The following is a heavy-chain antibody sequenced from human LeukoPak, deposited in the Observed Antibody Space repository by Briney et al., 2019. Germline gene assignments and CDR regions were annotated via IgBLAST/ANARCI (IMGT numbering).Heavy chain of an antibody. CDR1: GYTFTSYD. Sequence: GASVKVSCKASGYTFTSYDINWARQAPGQGLEWMGWISAYNGNTNYAQKLQGRVTMTTDTSTSTAYMELRSLRSDDTAVYYCARIPGRLRADYYYYYMDAWGKGTTVTVSS. D-gene: IGHD5-12*01. J-gene: IGHJ6*03. CDR2: ISAYNGNT. V-gene: IGHV1-18*01. CDR3: ARIPGRLRADYYYYYMDA.